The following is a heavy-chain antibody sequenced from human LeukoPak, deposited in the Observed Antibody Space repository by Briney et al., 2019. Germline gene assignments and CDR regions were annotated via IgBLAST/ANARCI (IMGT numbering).Heavy chain of an antibody. Sequence: PGGSLRLSCAASGFTFSSYNMNWVRQAPGQGLEWASSITSGSSYIYYADSVKGRFTISRDNSKNTLYLQMNSLRAEDTAVYYCAKRGYSSGWYYFDYWGQGTLVTVPS. J-gene: IGHJ4*02. V-gene: IGHV3-21*01. CDR2: ITSGSSYI. CDR1: GFTFSSYN. CDR3: AKRGYSSGWYYFDY. D-gene: IGHD6-19*01.